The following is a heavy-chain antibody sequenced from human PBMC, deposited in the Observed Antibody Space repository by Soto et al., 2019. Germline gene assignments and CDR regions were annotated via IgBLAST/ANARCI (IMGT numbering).Heavy chain of an antibody. V-gene: IGHV1-3*01. J-gene: IGHJ5*02. Sequence: ASVKVSCKASGYTFTSYAMHWVRQAPGQRLEWMGWINAGNGNTKYSQKFQGRVTITRDTSASTAYMELSSLRSEDTAVYYCARDHIRSSSSGNWFDPWGQGPLVPVSS. CDR3: ARDHIRSSSSGNWFDP. D-gene: IGHD6-6*01. CDR1: GYTFTSYA. CDR2: INAGNGNT.